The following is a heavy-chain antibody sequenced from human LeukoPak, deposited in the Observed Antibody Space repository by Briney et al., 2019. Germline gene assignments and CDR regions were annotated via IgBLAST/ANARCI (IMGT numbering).Heavy chain of an antibody. CDR2: INPNSGGT. CDR1: GYTFTGYY. J-gene: IGHJ4*02. D-gene: IGHD3-3*01. CDR3: ARDRLADYDFWSGYYYFDY. Sequence: ASVKVSCKASGYTFTGYYMHWVRQAPGQGLEWMGWINPNSGGTNYAQKFQGRVTMTRDTSISTAYMELSRLRSDDTAVYYCARDRLADYDFWSGYYYFDYWGQGTLVTVSS. V-gene: IGHV1-2*02.